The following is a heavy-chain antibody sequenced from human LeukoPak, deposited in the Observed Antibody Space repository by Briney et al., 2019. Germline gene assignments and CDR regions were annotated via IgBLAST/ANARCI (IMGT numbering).Heavy chain of an antibody. CDR2: IYYSGST. D-gene: IGHD3-10*01. CDR3: AREGGSGSYSAFDI. CDR1: GGSISSSSYY. J-gene: IGHJ3*02. V-gene: IGHV4-39*02. Sequence: PSETLSLTCTVSGGSISSSSYYWGWIRQPPGKGLEWIGSIYYSGSTYYNPSLKSRVTISVDTSKNQFSLQLSSVTAADTAVYYCAREGGSGSYSAFDIWGQGTLVTVSS.